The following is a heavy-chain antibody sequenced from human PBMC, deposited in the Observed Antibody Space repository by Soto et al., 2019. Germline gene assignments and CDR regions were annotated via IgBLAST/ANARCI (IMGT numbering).Heavy chain of an antibody. V-gene: IGHV1-8*01. Sequence: QVQLVQSGAEVKKPGASVKVSCKASGYTFTSYDINWVRQATGQGLEWMGWMNPNSGNTGYAQKFQGRVTMTRNTSISTAYMELSSLRSEDTAVYYCARGKRKNESRWYNCNHVGDWFDPWGQGTLVTVSS. D-gene: IGHD1-1*01. J-gene: IGHJ5*02. CDR2: MNPNSGNT. CDR3: ARGKRKNESRWYNCNHVGDWFDP. CDR1: GYTFTSYD.